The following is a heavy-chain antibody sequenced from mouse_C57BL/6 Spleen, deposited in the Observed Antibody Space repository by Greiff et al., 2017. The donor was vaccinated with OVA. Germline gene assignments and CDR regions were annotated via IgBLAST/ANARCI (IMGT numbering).Heavy chain of an antibody. Sequence: VQLQQSGAELVRPGASVKLSCKASGYTFTDYYINWVKQRPGQGLEWIARIYPGSGNTYYNEKFKGKATLTAEKSSSTAYMQLSSLTSEDSAVYFCARLAHYDPMDYWGQGTSVTVSS. CDR3: ARLAHYDPMDY. D-gene: IGHD2-4*01. CDR2: IYPGSGNT. V-gene: IGHV1-76*01. J-gene: IGHJ4*01. CDR1: GYTFTDYY.